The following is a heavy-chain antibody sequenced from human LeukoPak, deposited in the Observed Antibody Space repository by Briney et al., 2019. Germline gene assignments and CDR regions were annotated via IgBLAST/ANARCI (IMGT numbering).Heavy chain of an antibody. D-gene: IGHD6-19*01. CDR1: GFTFSSYA. J-gene: IGHJ4*02. CDR3: AKTIAVAGPGGFDY. V-gene: IGHV3-23*01. Sequence: GGSLRLSCAASGFTFSSYAMSWVRQAPGKGLEWVSAISVSGGSTYYADSVEGRFTISRDNSKNTLYLQMNSLRAEDTAVYYCAKTIAVAGPGGFDYWGQGTLVTVSS. CDR2: ISVSGGST.